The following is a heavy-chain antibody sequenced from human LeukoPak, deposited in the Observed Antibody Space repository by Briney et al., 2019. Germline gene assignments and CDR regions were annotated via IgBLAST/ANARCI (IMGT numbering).Heavy chain of an antibody. Sequence: SETLSLTCTVSGVSISRSTYYWAWIRQPPGKGLEWIGSVYYGRSPYFNPSLESRATISVDTSKNHFSLKMSSVTAADTAVYYCARSSGTGTFSYWGQGTLVTVSS. V-gene: IGHV4-39*02. J-gene: IGHJ4*02. D-gene: IGHD6-25*01. CDR2: VYYGRSP. CDR1: GVSISRSTYY. CDR3: ARSSGTGTFSY.